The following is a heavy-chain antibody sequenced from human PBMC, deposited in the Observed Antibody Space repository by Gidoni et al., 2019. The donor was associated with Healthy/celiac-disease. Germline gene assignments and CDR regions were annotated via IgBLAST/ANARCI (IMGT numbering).Heavy chain of an antibody. CDR2: IRSKANSYAT. CDR1: GFTFSGSA. V-gene: IGHV3-73*02. D-gene: IGHD3-16*01. CDR3: TRRGGGRFPDDAFDI. J-gene: IGHJ3*02. Sequence: EVQLVESGGGLVQPGGSLKLSCAASGFTFSGSAMHWVRQASGKGLEWVGRIRSKANSYATAYAASVKGRFTISRDDSKNTAYLQMNSLKTEDTAVYYCTRRGGGRFPDDAFDIWGQGTMVTVSS.